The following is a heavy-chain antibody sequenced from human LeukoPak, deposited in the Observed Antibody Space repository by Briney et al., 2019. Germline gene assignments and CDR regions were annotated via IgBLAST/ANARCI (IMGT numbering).Heavy chain of an antibody. J-gene: IGHJ6*02. Sequence: SETLSLTCAVSGGSISSSNWWSWVRQPPGKGLEWIGEIYHSGRTNYNPSLKSRVTISVDKSKNQFSLKLSTVTAADTAVYYCARKQLEYYYGMDVWGQGTTVTVSS. D-gene: IGHD6-13*01. CDR2: IYHSGRT. CDR3: ARKQLEYYYGMDV. V-gene: IGHV4-4*02. CDR1: GGSISSSNW.